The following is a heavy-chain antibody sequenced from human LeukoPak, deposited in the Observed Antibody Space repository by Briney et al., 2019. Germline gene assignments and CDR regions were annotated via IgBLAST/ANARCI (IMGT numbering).Heavy chain of an antibody. Sequence: SETLSLTCAVYGGSFSGYYWSWIRQPPGKGLEWIGEINHSGSTNYNPSLKSRVTISVDTSKNQFSLKLSSVTAADTAAYYCARAVGSEDYGDYGWFDPWGQGTLVTVSS. J-gene: IGHJ5*02. CDR1: GGSFSGYY. V-gene: IGHV4-34*01. CDR3: ARAVGSEDYGDYGWFDP. CDR2: INHSGST. D-gene: IGHD4-17*01.